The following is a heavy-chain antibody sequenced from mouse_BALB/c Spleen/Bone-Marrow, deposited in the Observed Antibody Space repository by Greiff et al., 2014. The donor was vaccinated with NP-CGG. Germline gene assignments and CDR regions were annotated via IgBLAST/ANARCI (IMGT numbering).Heavy chain of an antibody. CDR3: AKLNWDEGDY. CDR1: GFSLTDYG. Sequence: LQESGPGLVAPSQSLSITCTVSGFSLTDYGVSWIRQPPGKGPEWLGVIWGGGITYYNSTLKSRLSISKDNSKNQVFLKMNSLQTDDTAMYYCAKLNWDEGDYWGQGTTLTVSS. V-gene: IGHV2-6-5*01. D-gene: IGHD4-1*01. J-gene: IGHJ2*01. CDR2: IWGGGIT.